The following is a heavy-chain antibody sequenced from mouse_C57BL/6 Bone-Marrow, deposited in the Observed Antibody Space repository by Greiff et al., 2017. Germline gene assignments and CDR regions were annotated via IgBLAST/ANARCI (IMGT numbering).Heavy chain of an antibody. Sequence: VQLQQPGAELVKPGASVKVSCKASGYTFTSYWMHWVKQRPGQGLEWIGRIHPSASDTNYNQKFKGKATLTVDKSSSTAYMQLSSLTSEDSAVXYCAITYYCGSSFYYAMDYWGQGTSVTVSS. J-gene: IGHJ4*01. CDR2: IHPSASDT. CDR1: GYTFTSYW. D-gene: IGHD1-1*01. V-gene: IGHV1-74*01. CDR3: AITYYCGSSFYYAMDY.